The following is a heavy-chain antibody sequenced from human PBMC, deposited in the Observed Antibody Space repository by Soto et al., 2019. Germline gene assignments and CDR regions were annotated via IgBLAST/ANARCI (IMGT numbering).Heavy chain of an antibody. CDR1: GFTFSSYA. CDR3: ARDPSIAARRFDY. D-gene: IGHD6-6*01. Sequence: GGSLRLSCAASGFTFSSYAMHWVRQAPGKGLEWVAVISYDGSNKYYADSVKGRFTISRDNSKNTLYLQMNSLRAEDTAVYYCARDPSIAARRFDYWGQGTLVTVSS. CDR2: ISYDGSNK. J-gene: IGHJ4*02. V-gene: IGHV3-30-3*01.